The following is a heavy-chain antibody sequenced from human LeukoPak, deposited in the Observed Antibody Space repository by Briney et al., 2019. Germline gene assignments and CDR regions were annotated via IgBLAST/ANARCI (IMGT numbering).Heavy chain of an antibody. Sequence: GASVKVSCKASGYTFTSYGISWVRQAPGQGLEWMGWISAYNGNTNYAQKLQGRVTMTTDTSTSTAYMELRSLRSEDTAVYYCARGKYDFWSGYYAGSGMDVWGQGTTVTVSS. D-gene: IGHD3-3*01. CDR2: ISAYNGNT. V-gene: IGHV1-18*01. CDR3: ARGKYDFWSGYYAGSGMDV. CDR1: GYTFTSYG. J-gene: IGHJ6*02.